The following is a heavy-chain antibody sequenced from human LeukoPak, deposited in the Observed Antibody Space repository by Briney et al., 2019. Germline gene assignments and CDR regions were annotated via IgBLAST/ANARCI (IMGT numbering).Heavy chain of an antibody. V-gene: IGHV1-69*04. J-gene: IGHJ6*02. D-gene: IGHD6-13*01. CDR1: GGTFSSYA. CDR3: AEDPGIADPYYYYGMDV. CDR2: IIPIFGIA. Sequence: SVKVSCKASGGTFSSYAISWVRQAPGQGLEWMGRIIPIFGIANYAQKFQGRVTITADKSTSTAYMELSSLRSEDTAMYCCAEDPGIADPYYYYGMDVWGQGTTVTVSS.